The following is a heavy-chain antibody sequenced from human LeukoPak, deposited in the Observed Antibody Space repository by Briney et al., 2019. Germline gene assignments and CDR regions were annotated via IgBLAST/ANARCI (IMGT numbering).Heavy chain of an antibody. CDR3: ARVPSSGWYRRMDY. J-gene: IGHJ4*02. D-gene: IGHD6-19*01. CDR2: INPNSGGT. Sequence: GESLKVSCKASGYTFTGYYMHWVRQAPGQGLEWMGWINPNSGGTNYAQKFQGRVTMTRDTSISTAYMELSRLRSDDTAVYYCARVPSSGWYRRMDYWGQGTLVTVSS. CDR1: GYTFTGYY. V-gene: IGHV1-2*02.